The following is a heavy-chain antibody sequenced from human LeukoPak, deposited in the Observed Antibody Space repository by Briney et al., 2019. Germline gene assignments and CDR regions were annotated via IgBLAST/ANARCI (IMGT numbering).Heavy chain of an antibody. CDR3: ARDAEDCSGGNCYSWAAFDI. D-gene: IGHD2-15*01. Sequence: QPGRSLRLSCAASGFTFSSYAMHWVRQAPGKGLEWVAVISYDGSNKYYADSVKGRFTISRDNSKNTLYLQMNSLRAEDTAVYYCARDAEDCSGGNCYSWAAFDIWGQGTMVTVSS. CDR1: GFTFSSYA. CDR2: ISYDGSNK. V-gene: IGHV3-30-3*01. J-gene: IGHJ3*02.